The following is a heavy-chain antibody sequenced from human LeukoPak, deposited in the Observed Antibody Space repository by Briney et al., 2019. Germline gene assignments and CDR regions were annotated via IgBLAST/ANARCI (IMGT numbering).Heavy chain of an antibody. CDR3: AKYCSSTSWSSYISGFHYFDY. V-gene: IGHV3-30*02. D-gene: IGHD2-2*01. CDR2: IRYGGSNK. Sequence: GGSLRLSCAASGFTFSSYGMHWVRQAPGKGLEWVAFIRYGGSNKYYADSVKGRFTISRDNSKNTLYLQMNSLRAEDPAVYYCAKYCSSTSWSSYISGFHYFDYWGQGTLVTVSS. J-gene: IGHJ4*02. CDR1: GFTFSSYG.